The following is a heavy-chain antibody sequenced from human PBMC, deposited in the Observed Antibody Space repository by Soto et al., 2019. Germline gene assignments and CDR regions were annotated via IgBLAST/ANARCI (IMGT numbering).Heavy chain of an antibody. J-gene: IGHJ6*03. CDR2: IKQDGSEK. CDR1: GFTFSSYW. CDR3: KSSSWQDYYYYMDV. D-gene: IGHD6-13*01. Sequence: GGSLRLSCAASGFTFSSYWMSWVRQAPGKGLEWVANIKQDGSEKYYVDSVKGRFTISRDNAKNSLYLQMNSLRAEDTAVYYCKSSSWQDYYYYMDVWGKGTTVTVSS. V-gene: IGHV3-7*01.